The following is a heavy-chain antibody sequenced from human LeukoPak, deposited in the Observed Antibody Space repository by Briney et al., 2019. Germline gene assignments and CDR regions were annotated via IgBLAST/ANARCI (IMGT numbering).Heavy chain of an antibody. J-gene: IGHJ5*02. V-gene: IGHV1-8*03. Sequence: GASVKVSCKASGYTFTGYYMHWVRQAPGQGLEWMGWMNPNSGNTGYAQKFQGRVTITRNTSISTAYMELSSLRSEDTAVYYCARGGIAAADFDPWGQGTLVTVSS. D-gene: IGHD6-13*01. CDR1: GYTFTGYY. CDR2: MNPNSGNT. CDR3: ARGGIAAADFDP.